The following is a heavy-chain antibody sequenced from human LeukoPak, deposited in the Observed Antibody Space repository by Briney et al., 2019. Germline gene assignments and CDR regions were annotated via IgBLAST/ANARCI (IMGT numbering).Heavy chain of an antibody. J-gene: IGHJ5*02. CDR2: ISAYNGNT. D-gene: IGHD2-2*02. V-gene: IGHV1-18*01. CDR3: ARMGGCSSTSCYTGNRHRFYNWFDP. Sequence: ASVKVSCKASGYTFTSYGISWVRQAPGQGLEWMGWISAYNGNTNYAQKLQGRVTMTTDTSTSTAYMELRSLRSDDTAVYYCARMGGCSSTSCYTGNRHRFYNWFDPWGQGTLVTVSS. CDR1: GYTFTSYG.